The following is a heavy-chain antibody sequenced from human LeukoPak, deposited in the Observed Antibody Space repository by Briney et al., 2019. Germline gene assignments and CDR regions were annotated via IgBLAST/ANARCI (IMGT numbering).Heavy chain of an antibody. D-gene: IGHD3-10*01. CDR1: GYTFTGYY. CDR2: ISAYNGNT. J-gene: IGHJ3*02. V-gene: IGHV1-18*04. Sequence: ASVKVSCKASGYTFTGYYMHWVRQAPGQGLEWMGWISAYNGNTNYAQKLQGRVTMTTDTSTSTAYMELRSLRSDDTAVYYCAGVRYYGSGSYAFDIWGQGTMVTVSS. CDR3: AGVRYYGSGSYAFDI.